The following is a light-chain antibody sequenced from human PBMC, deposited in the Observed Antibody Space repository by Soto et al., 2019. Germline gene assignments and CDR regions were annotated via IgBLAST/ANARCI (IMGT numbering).Light chain of an antibody. CDR1: QSISIW. Sequence: DIQMTQSPSTLSASVGATVTITCRASQSISIWLAWYQQKPGKAPKFLIYDASSLESGVPSRVSGSGSGTEFTLTISSLQPEDFATYYCQQRNSYPITFGQGTRLEIK. J-gene: IGKJ5*01. CDR2: DAS. V-gene: IGKV1-5*01. CDR3: QQRNSYPIT.